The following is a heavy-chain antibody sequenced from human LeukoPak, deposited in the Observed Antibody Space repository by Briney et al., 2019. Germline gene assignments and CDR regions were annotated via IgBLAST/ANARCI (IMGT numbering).Heavy chain of an antibody. CDR2: ISSSSDYI. CDR3: ARGATTTRFGRFDP. D-gene: IGHD4-17*01. J-gene: IGHJ5*02. V-gene: IGHV3-21*01. Sequence: PGGSLRLSCAASGFTFSNYAMSWVRQAPGKGLEWVSSISSSSDYIYHADSVKGRFTISRDNPKKSLYLQMNSLRAEDTAVYYCARGATTTRFGRFDPWGQGTLVIVSS. CDR1: GFTFSNYA.